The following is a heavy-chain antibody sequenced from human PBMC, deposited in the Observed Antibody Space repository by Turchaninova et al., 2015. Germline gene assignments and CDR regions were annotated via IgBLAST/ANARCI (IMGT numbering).Heavy chain of an antibody. CDR1: GFTFSDHY. J-gene: IGHJ4*02. CDR2: TRNKANSYTT. CDR3: ARGAPYSSHWYADY. D-gene: IGHD6-19*01. Sequence: EVQLVESGGGLVQPGGSLRLSCAASGFTFSDHYMDWVRQAPGKGLEWVGRTRNKANSYTTEYAASVKGRFTISRDDSKNSLYLQMNSLKTDDTAVYYCARGAPYSSHWYADYWGQGTLVTVSS. V-gene: IGHV3-72*01.